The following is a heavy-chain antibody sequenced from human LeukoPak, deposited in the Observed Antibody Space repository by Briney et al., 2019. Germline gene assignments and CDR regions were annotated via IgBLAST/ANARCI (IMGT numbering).Heavy chain of an antibody. V-gene: IGHV3-23*01. CDR3: ARDANDYASPPDY. CDR2: ISGSSGST. Sequence: GRSLRLSCAASGFSFSSYPMHWVRQAPGKGLEWVAGISGSSGSTYYADSVKGRFTISRDNSKNTLYLQMNSLRAEDTAVYYCARDANDYASPPDYWGQGTLVTVSS. D-gene: IGHD3-16*01. CDR1: GFSFSSYP. J-gene: IGHJ4*02.